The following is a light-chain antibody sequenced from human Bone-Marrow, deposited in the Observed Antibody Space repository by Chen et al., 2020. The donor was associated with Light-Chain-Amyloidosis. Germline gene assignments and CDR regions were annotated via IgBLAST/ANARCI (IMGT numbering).Light chain of an antibody. J-gene: IGKJ4*01. CDR2: GSS. CDR3: QKYGTSPLT. V-gene: IGKV3-20*01. Sequence: EIVLTQSPGTLSLSPGEGANLSCRASQTISSNSLTWYQQKFGQAPRLLIYGSSSRATDIPDRFTGSGSGTDFTLTINRLEPEDFAMYYCQKYGTSPLTFGGGTKVEIK. CDR1: QTISSNS.